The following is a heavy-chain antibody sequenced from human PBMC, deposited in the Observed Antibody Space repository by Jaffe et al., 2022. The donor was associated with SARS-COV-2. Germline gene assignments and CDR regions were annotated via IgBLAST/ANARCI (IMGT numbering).Heavy chain of an antibody. D-gene: IGHD2-8*01. CDR2: IYHTGTT. V-gene: IGHV4-4*02. J-gene: IGHJ6*02. CDR1: RGSISSTTW. CDR3: ARDAYCANAVCPGLSGLDV. Sequence: QVQLQESGPGLVKPSGTLSLTCVVSRGSISSTTWWTWVRQSPVKGLEWIGKIYHTGTTTYNPSLKSRVTISVDKSKNQFSLRLTSVTAADTAVYYCARDAYCANAVCPGLSGLDVWGQGTTVTVSS.